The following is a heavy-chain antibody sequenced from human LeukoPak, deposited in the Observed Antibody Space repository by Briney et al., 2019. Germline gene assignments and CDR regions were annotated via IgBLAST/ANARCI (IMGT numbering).Heavy chain of an antibody. D-gene: IGHD3-10*01. CDR3: TTDRGPEAFDI. CDR1: GFTFSNAW. V-gene: IGHV3-15*01. Sequence: GGSLRLSCAASGFTFSNAWMSWVRQAPGKGLEWVGRIKSKTDGGTTDYAAPVKGRLTISRDDSKNTLYLQMNSLKTEDTAVYYCTTDRGPEAFDIWGQGTMVTVSS. CDR2: IKSKTDGGTT. J-gene: IGHJ3*02.